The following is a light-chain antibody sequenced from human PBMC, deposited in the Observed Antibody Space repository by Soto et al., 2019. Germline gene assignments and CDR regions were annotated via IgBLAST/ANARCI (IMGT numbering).Light chain of an antibody. J-gene: IGLJ7*01. Sequence: QSALTQPASVSGSPGQTITISCTGTSTDIGSYDLVSWYQQHPGKVPKLMIYEGSKRPSGVSYRFSASKSGNTASLTISGLQAEDEADYYCCAFSSYSYVIFGGGTLLTVL. CDR1: STDIGSYDL. V-gene: IGLV2-23*01. CDR2: EGS. CDR3: CAFSSYSYVI.